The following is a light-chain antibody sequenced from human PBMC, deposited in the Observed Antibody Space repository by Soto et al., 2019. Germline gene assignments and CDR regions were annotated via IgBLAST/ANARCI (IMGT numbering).Light chain of an antibody. V-gene: IGLV2-14*04. CDR3: SSYKGSSTFV. Sequence: VSVSLVPAFTIKCPGNSSDVGGYNYVSWYQQLPGQAPKLMIYDVNNRPSGASNRFSGSKSGNTASLTISGLQAEDEADYYCSSYKGSSTFVFGTGTKSPS. J-gene: IGLJ1*01. CDR1: SSDVGGYNY. CDR2: DVN.